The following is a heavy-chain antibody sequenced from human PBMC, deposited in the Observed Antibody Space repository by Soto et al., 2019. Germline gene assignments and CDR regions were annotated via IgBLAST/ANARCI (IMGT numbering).Heavy chain of an antibody. J-gene: IGHJ4*02. D-gene: IGHD3-22*01. V-gene: IGHV1-46*01. Sequence: ASVKVSCKASGYTFTSYYMHWVRQAPGQGLEWMGIINPSGGSTSYAQKFQGRVTMTRDTSTSTVYMELSSLRSEDTAVYYCARERMYYYDSSGYYIYWSISNWGQGTLVTVSS. CDR1: GYTFTSYY. CDR3: ARERMYYYDSSGYYIYWSISN. CDR2: INPSGGST.